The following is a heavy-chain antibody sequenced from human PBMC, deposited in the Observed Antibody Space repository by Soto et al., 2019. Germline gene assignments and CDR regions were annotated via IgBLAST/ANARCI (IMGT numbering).Heavy chain of an antibody. CDR1: GYTFTSYG. J-gene: IGHJ2*01. D-gene: IGHD7-27*01. CDR2: ISAYNGNT. CDR3: ASRTTGDTDWSSDL. Sequence: GASVKVSCKASGYTFTSYGISWVRQAPGQGLEWMGWISAYNGNTNYAQKLQGRVTMTTDTSTSTAYMELRSLRSDDTAVYYCASRTTGDTDWSSDLWGRGPLVTLSS. V-gene: IGHV1-18*01.